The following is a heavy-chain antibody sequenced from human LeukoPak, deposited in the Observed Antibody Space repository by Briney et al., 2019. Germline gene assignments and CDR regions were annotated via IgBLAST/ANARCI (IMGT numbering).Heavy chain of an antibody. CDR3: ARDGYSYGPAFDYYMDV. D-gene: IGHD5-18*01. CDR2: IYTSGNT. J-gene: IGHJ6*03. CDR1: GGSISSSSYY. Sequence: SETLSLTCTVSGGSISSSSYYWGWIRQPPGKGLEWIGRIYTSGNTNYNPSLKSRVTMSVDTSKNQFSLKLSSVTAADTAVYYCARDGYSYGPAFDYYMDVWGKGTTVTISS. V-gene: IGHV4-39*07.